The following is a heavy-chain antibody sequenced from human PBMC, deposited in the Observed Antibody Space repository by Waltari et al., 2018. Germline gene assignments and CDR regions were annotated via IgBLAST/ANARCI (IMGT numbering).Heavy chain of an antibody. CDR3: ATDLILGSGSLGY. J-gene: IGHJ4*02. CDR2: FRGDGGDS. Sequence: EVQLVESGGGLVQPGGSLRLSCAPSGFILSSNWMHWVRQPPGKGLVWVSRFRGDGGDSTYADSVKGRFTISRDNAKNTLYLQMNSLRAEDTAIYYCATDLILGSGSLGYWGQGTLVTVSS. V-gene: IGHV3-74*03. CDR1: GFILSSNW. D-gene: IGHD1-26*01.